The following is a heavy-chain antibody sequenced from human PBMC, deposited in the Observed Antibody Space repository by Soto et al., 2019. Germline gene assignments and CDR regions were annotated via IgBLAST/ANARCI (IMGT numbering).Heavy chain of an antibody. CDR1: GYTFTSYH. CDR3: ARDSPPPRE. CDR2: ISAYNGNT. V-gene: IGHV1-18*01. J-gene: IGHJ4*02. Sequence: QVQLVQSGAEVKKPGASVKVSCKASGYTFTSYHITWVRQAPGQGLEWMGWISAYNGNTNYAQKLQGRVTMTTDTATSTANLKLRSMTSDDTAEYYCARDSPPPREWGQGTLVTVT.